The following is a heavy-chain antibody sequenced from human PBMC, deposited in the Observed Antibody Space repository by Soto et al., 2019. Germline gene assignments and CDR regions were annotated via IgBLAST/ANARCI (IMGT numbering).Heavy chain of an antibody. D-gene: IGHD3-22*01. J-gene: IGHJ4*02. Sequence: PGGSLRLSCAASGFTFSIYAMSWVRQAPGKGLEWVSTIGGSGDGTSYADFVRGRFTISRDNSRNTLYLQMNSLRAEDTAVYYCAKDAPGSGWLSDYWGQGTLVTVS. CDR3: AKDAPGSGWLSDY. CDR1: GFTFSIYA. CDR2: IGGSGDGT. V-gene: IGHV3-23*01.